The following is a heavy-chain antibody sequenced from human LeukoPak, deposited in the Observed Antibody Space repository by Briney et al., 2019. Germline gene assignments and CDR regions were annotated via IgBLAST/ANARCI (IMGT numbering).Heavy chain of an antibody. Sequence: GGSLRLSCAASGFTFSSYSMNWVRQAPGKGPEWVSYISSSSSTIYYADSVKGRFTISRDNSKNTLYLQMNSLRAEDTAVYYCAKSSYYDSSGYYREYYFDYWGQGTLVTVSS. V-gene: IGHV3-48*01. CDR2: ISSSSSTI. D-gene: IGHD3-22*01. CDR3: AKSSYYDSSGYYREYYFDY. J-gene: IGHJ4*02. CDR1: GFTFSSYS.